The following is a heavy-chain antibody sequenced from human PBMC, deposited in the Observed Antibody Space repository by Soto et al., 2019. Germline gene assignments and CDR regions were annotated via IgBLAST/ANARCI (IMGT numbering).Heavy chain of an antibody. CDR1: GFPFDRYT. J-gene: IGHJ5*02. CDR3: AIIDGVTWSDP. V-gene: IGHV3-21*01. D-gene: IGHD5-18*01. Sequence: GGSLRLSCAASGFPFDRYTMHWVRQAPGKGLEWVSSITSGSNYIYYGDSVKGRFTISRDNAKNSVYLHMNSLRAEDTAIYYCAIIDGVTWSDPWGQGTLVTVSS. CDR2: ITSGSNYI.